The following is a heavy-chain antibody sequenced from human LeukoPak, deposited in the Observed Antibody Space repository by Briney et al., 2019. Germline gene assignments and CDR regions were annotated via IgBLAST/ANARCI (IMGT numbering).Heavy chain of an antibody. CDR3: ARGGWELTDLYYYYMDV. CDR1: GGSISSSSYY. Sequence: PSETLSLTCTVSGGSISSSSYYWSWIRQPAGKGLEWIGRIYTSGSTNYNPSLKSRVTISVDTSKNQFSLKLSSVTAADTAVYYCARGGWELTDLYYYYMDVWGKGTTVTVSS. D-gene: IGHD1-26*01. CDR2: IYTSGST. V-gene: IGHV4-61*02. J-gene: IGHJ6*03.